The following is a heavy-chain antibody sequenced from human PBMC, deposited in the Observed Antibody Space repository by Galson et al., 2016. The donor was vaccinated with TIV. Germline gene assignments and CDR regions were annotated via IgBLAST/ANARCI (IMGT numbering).Heavy chain of an antibody. CDR2: IKQDGSVT. V-gene: IGHV3-7*01. CDR3: VNFAANY. J-gene: IGHJ4*02. D-gene: IGHD3-9*01. Sequence: SLRLSCAASGFTFSDYWMHWVRRAPGRGLEWLANIKQDGSVTFHAGAVKGRFAISRDNARNSLYLQMDSLRVDDTAVYYCVNFAANYWGRGTLVTVSS. CDR1: GFTFSDYW.